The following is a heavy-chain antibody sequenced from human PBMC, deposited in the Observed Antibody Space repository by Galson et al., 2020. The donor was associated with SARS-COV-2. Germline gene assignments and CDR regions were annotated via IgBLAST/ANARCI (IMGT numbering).Heavy chain of an antibody. J-gene: IGHJ4*02. CDR3: ARESVRYHLGR. CDR1: GGSISSNY. CDR2: IYTSGGT. Sequence: ETSETLSLTCNVSGGSISSNYWSWICQPPGKGLEWIGRIYTSGGTNYNPSLKSRVTMSVDTSKNQFSLKLSSVTAADTAVYYCARESVRYHLGRWGQGTLVGVSS. V-gene: IGHV4-4*07. D-gene: IGHD1-20*01.